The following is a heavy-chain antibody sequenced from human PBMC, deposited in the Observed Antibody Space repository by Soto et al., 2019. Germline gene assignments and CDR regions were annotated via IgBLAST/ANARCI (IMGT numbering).Heavy chain of an antibody. CDR2: ISGSGGST. CDR3: AKGHSGSYSSPFDY. V-gene: IGHV3-23*01. D-gene: IGHD1-26*01. CDR1: GFTFSSYA. J-gene: IGHJ4*02. Sequence: GGSLRLSCAASGFTFSSYAMSWVRQAPGKGLEWVSAISGSGGSTYYADSVKGRFTISRDNSKNTLYLQMNSVRAEDTAVYYCAKGHSGSYSSPFDYWGQGTLVTVSS.